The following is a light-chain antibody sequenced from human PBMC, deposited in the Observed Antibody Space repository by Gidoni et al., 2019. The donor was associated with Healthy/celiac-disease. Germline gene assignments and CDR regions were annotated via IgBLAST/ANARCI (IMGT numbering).Light chain of an antibody. CDR3: QQSYSTLFT. CDR2: AAS. V-gene: IGKV1-39*01. CDR1: QSISSY. Sequence: DIQMTQSPSSLSASVGDRVTITCRASQSISSYLNWYQQKPGKAPKLLIYAASSLQSGVPSRFSGSGSGKDFTLTISSLQHEDFATYYCQQSYSTLFTFGQGTRLEIK. J-gene: IGKJ5*01.